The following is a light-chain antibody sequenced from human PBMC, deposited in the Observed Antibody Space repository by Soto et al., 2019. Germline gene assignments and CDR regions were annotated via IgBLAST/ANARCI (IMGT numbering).Light chain of an antibody. V-gene: IGLV2-8*01. CDR2: EVS. CDR1: SIDVGGYNY. CDR3: SSYAGSLYV. Sequence: QSVLTQPPSASGSPGQSVTISCTGTSIDVGGYNYVSWYQQHPGKAPKLMIYEVSKRPPGVPDRFSGSKSGNTASLTVSGLQAEDEADYYCSSYAGSLYVFGTGTKVTVL. J-gene: IGLJ1*01.